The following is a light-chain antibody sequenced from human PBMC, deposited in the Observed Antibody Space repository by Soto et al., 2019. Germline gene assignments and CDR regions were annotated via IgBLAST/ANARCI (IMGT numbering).Light chain of an antibody. Sequence: EVVLTQSPATLSLSPGERATLSCRASQSVSNFLAWYQQKPGQSPRLLMYDASNRPAGIPPRFSGSGSGTDFTLTISSLEPEDLGVYYCQQRSSWPLTFGGGTKVEIK. J-gene: IGKJ4*01. CDR3: QQRSSWPLT. CDR2: DAS. CDR1: QSVSNF. V-gene: IGKV3-11*01.